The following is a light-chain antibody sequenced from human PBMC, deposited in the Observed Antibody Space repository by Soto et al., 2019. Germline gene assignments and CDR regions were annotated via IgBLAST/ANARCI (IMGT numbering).Light chain of an antibody. Sequence: QSVLTQPASVSGSPGQSITISCTGTSSDIGSFNYVSWYQHHPGTAPKLIIYGVSNRPPGVSNHFSGSKSGNTASLTISGLQAEDEADYYCSSYTTTSTQVFGTGTKVTVL. J-gene: IGLJ1*01. CDR1: SSDIGSFNY. CDR2: GVS. CDR3: SSYTTTSTQV. V-gene: IGLV2-14*03.